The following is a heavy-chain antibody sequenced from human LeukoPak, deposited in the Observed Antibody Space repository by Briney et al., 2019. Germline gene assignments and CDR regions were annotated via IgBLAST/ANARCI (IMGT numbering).Heavy chain of an antibody. Sequence: KASETLSLTCTVSGGSISSYYWSWIRQPPGKGLEWIGYIYYSGSTSYNPSLKSRVTISVDTSKNQFSLKLSSVTAADTAVYYCASPSSISSDAFDIWGQGTMVTVSS. V-gene: IGHV4-59*08. CDR2: IYYSGST. CDR1: GGSISSYY. D-gene: IGHD6-6*01. CDR3: ASPSSISSDAFDI. J-gene: IGHJ3*02.